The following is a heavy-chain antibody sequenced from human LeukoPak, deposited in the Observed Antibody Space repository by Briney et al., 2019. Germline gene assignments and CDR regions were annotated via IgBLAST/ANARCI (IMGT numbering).Heavy chain of an antibody. CDR3: ARGLDSGYYYDSSGYPAALDI. CDR2: IYYSGST. Sequence: SETLSLTCTVSGGSISSYYWSWIRQPPGKGLEWIGYIYYSGSTNYNPSLKSRVTISVDTSKNQFSLKLSSVTAADTAVYYCARGLDSGYYYDSSGYPAALDIWGQGTMVTVSS. V-gene: IGHV4-59*01. CDR1: GGSISSYY. J-gene: IGHJ3*02. D-gene: IGHD3-22*01.